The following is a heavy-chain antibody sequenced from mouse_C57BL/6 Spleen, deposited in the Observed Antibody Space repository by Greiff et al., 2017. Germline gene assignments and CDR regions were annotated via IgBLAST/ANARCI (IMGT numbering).Heavy chain of an antibody. CDR1: GFSLTSYA. Sequence: VQLQQSGPGLVAPSQSLSITCTVSGFSLTSYAISWVRQPPGKGLEWLVVIWTGGGTNYNSARKTSMSISKDNSTRQVFLKMNSLQTDDTATYYCARDYYECAMDYWGQGTSVTVSS. V-gene: IGHV2-9-1*01. D-gene: IGHD2-4*01. J-gene: IGHJ4*01. CDR3: ARDYYECAMDY. CDR2: IWTGGGT.